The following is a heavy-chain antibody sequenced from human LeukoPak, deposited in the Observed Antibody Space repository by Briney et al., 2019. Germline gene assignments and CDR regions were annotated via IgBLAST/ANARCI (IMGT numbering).Heavy chain of an antibody. J-gene: IGHJ4*02. D-gene: IGHD4-17*01. V-gene: IGHV3-23*01. Sequence: GGSLRLSWAASGFTFSSYAIDWIRQPAGRGREWVSGITTSDSTYYADSVKGRFTISRDNSKNALFLKINSLTVEDTAVYYCAKPSGDYDYFDYWGQGALVTVSS. CDR3: AKPSGDYDYFDY. CDR1: GFTFSSYA. CDR2: ITTSDST.